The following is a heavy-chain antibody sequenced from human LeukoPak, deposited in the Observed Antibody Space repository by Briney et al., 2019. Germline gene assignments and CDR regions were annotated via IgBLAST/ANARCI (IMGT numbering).Heavy chain of an antibody. V-gene: IGHV4-61*01. Sequence: SETLSLTCTVSGDSTSSSTYYWDWIRQPPGKGLEWIGYIYYSGSTNYNPSLKSRVTISVDTSKNQFSLKLSSVTAADTAVYYCAREREYSSSIDPWGQGTLVTVSS. CDR1: GDSTSSSTYY. D-gene: IGHD6-13*01. CDR2: IYYSGST. CDR3: AREREYSSSIDP. J-gene: IGHJ5*02.